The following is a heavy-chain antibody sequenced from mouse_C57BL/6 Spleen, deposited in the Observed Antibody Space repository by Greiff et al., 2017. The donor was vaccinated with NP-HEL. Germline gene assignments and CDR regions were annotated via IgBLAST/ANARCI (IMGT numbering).Heavy chain of an antibody. Sequence: QVTLKESGAELAKPGASVKLSCKASGYTFTSYWMHWVKQRPGQGLEWIGYINPSSGYTKYNKKFKDKATLTAEKSSSTAYMQLSSLTYEDAAVYYCARYGEGGAMDYWGQGTSVTVSS. V-gene: IGHV1-7*01. CDR1: GYTFTSYW. J-gene: IGHJ4*01. CDR3: ARYGEGGAMDY. CDR2: INPSSGYT. D-gene: IGHD1-1*02.